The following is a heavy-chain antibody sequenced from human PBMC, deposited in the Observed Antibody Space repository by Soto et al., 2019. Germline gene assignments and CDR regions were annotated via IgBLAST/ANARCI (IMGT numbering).Heavy chain of an antibody. CDR2: IIPIFGTA. CDR1: GGTFSSYA. D-gene: IGHD6-6*01. Sequence: QVQLVQSGAEVKKPGSSVKVSCKASGGTFSSYAISWVRQAPGQGLEWMGGIIPIFGTANYAQKFQGRVTLTADESTSTAYMELSSLRSEDTAVYYCARERIAARPTSYYYYGMDVWGQGTTVTVSS. J-gene: IGHJ6*02. CDR3: ARERIAARPTSYYYYGMDV. V-gene: IGHV1-69*01.